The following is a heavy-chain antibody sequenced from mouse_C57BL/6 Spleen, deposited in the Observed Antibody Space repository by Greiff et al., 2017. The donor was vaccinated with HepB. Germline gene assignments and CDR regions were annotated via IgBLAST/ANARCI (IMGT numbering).Heavy chain of an antibody. V-gene: IGHV10-1*01. J-gene: IGHJ3*01. D-gene: IGHD3-2*02. CDR2: IRSKSNNYAT. CDR1: GFSFNTYA. CDR3: VRQCSSGPWFAD. Sequence: EVQVVESGGGLVQPKGSLKLSCAASGFSFNTYAMNWVRQAPGKGLEWVARIRSKSNNYATYYADSVKDRFTISRDDSESMLYLQMNNLKTEDTAMYYCVRQCSSGPWFADWGQGTLVTVSA.